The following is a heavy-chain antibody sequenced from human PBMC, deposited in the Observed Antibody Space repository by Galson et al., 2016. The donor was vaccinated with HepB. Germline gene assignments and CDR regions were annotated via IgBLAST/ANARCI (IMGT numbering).Heavy chain of an antibody. CDR2: IRRTGETT. V-gene: IGHV3-23*01. CDR1: GFTFDSYT. Sequence: SLRLSCAASGFTFDSYTMNWVRQAPGRGLEWVSAIRRTGETTYYAESVKGRFTISRDNSNSTLYLQVNSLRADDTAVYYCAKVGETAATYYYYMDVWGKGTTVTVSS. J-gene: IGHJ6*03. CDR3: AKVGETAATYYYYMDV. D-gene: IGHD2-2*01.